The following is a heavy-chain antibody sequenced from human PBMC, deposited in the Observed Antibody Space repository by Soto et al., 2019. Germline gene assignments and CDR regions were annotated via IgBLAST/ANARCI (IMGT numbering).Heavy chain of an antibody. Sequence: QVQLVQSGPEVTKPGASVKVSCKTSGYTFTTYGITWVRQATGQGLEWLGWISAYNGDTNYAQKLQDRVTMTTETATTTAYMELRSLKSDDTAMYYCARGDDYGDYWGQGTLVTVSS. J-gene: IGHJ4*02. V-gene: IGHV1-18*01. CDR2: ISAYNGDT. CDR1: GYTFTTYG. CDR3: ARGDDYGDY.